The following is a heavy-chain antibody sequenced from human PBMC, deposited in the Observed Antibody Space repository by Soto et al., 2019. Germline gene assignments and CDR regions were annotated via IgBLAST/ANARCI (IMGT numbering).Heavy chain of an antibody. D-gene: IGHD2-15*01. J-gene: IGHJ5*02. CDR1: GYTLTELS. V-gene: IGHV1-24*01. Sequence: GASVKVSCKVSGYTLTELSMHWVRQAPGKGLEWMGGFDPEDGETIYAQKLQGRVTMTEDTSTDTAYMELSSLRSEDTAVYYCATDRLGNDCSGGSCYSFDPWGQGTLVTV. CDR3: ATDRLGNDCSGGSCYSFDP. CDR2: FDPEDGET.